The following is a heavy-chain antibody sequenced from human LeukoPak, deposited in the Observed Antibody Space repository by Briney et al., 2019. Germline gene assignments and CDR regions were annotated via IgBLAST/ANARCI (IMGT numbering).Heavy chain of an antibody. CDR1: GGSISSGGYY. CDR3: ARGLSGYDWRPSYYFDY. J-gene: IGHJ4*02. V-gene: IGHV4-31*03. CDR2: IYYSGST. Sequence: SQTLSLICTVSGGSISSGGYYWSWIRQHPGKGPEWIGYIYYSGSTYYNPSLKSRVTISVDTSENQFSLKLSSVTAADTAVYYCARGLSGYDWRPSYYFDYWGQGTLVTVSS. D-gene: IGHD5-12*01.